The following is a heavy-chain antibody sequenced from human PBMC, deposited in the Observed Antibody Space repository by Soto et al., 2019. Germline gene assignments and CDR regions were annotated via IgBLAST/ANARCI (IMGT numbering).Heavy chain of an antibody. CDR1: GGSISSGDYY. CDR2: SYYSGST. CDR3: ARWWSGSRQGFDP. Sequence: QVQLQESGPGLVKPSQTLSLTCTVSGGSISSGDYYWSWIRQHPGKGLEWIGYSYYSGSTYYNPSLTSPFTISVDTSKNQFSLKLNSVTAADTAVYYCARWWSGSRQGFDPWGQGTLVTVSS. V-gene: IGHV4-31*01. J-gene: IGHJ5*02. D-gene: IGHD3-3*01.